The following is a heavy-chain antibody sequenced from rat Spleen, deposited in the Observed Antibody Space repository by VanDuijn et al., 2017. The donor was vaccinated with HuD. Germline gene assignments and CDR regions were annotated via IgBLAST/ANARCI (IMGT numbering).Heavy chain of an antibody. D-gene: IGHD1-2*01. V-gene: IGHV5S23*01. J-gene: IGHJ2*01. Sequence: EVQLMESDGGLVQPGRSLKLSCTASGLSFSNYDMAWVRQAPTKGLEWVASISYDGTATYYRDSVKGRFTLSRDNAKSTLYLQMDSLRSEDTATYYCTTSIAATTYWGQGVMVTVSS. CDR1: GLSFSNYD. CDR3: TTSIAATTY. CDR2: ISYDGTAT.